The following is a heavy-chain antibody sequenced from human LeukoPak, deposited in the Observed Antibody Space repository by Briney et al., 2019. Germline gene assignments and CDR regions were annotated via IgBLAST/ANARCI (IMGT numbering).Heavy chain of an antibody. J-gene: IGHJ3*02. V-gene: IGHV3-23*01. Sequence: PGGSLRLSCVVSGFTFSSYAMSWVRQAPGKGLEWVSAISDSGNTYHADSVKGRFTISRDNAKNSLYLQMNSLRAEDTAVYYCARAKRNGFDIWGQGTMISVSS. CDR2: ISDSGNT. CDR3: ARAKRNGFDI. CDR1: GFTFSSYA.